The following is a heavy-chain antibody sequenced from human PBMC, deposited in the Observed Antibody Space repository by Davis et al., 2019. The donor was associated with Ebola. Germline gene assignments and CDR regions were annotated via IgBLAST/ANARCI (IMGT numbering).Heavy chain of an antibody. J-gene: IGHJ4*02. D-gene: IGHD6-13*01. CDR2: MNPNSGNT. Sequence: AASVKVSCKASGYTFISYDISWVRQATGQGLEWMGWMNPNSGNTGYAQRFQGRVTMTRNTSISTAYMELSSLRSEDTAVYYCARRIAAGGTVIGYWGQGTLVTVSS. V-gene: IGHV1-8*01. CDR3: ARRIAAGGTVIGY. CDR1: GYTFISYD.